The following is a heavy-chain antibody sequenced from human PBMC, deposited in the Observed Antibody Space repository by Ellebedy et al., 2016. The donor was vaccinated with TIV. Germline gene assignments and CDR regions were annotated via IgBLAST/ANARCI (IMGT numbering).Heavy chain of an antibody. V-gene: IGHV3-48*02. CDR1: GFTFSSYS. J-gene: IGHJ4*02. Sequence: GESLKISCAVSGFTFSSYSMNWVRQAPGKGLEWVSYITGISSTIYYADSVKGRFTISRDNAKNSLYLQMNSLRDEDTAVYYCARGGYGDYWGQGTLVTVSS. D-gene: IGHD5-12*01. CDR2: ITGISSTI. CDR3: ARGGYGDY.